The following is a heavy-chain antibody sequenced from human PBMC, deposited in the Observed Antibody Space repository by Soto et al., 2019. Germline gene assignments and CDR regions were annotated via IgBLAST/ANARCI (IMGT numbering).Heavy chain of an antibody. D-gene: IGHD2-15*01. CDR1: GGSISSSGYY. V-gene: IGHV4-39*01. Sequence: SETMSLTCTVSGGSISSSGYYWGWISQPPGKGLEWIGSIYYSGSTYYNPSLKSRVTISVDTSKNQFSLKLSSVTAADTAVYYCARHTPAISISDHWGQGTLVTVSS. J-gene: IGHJ4*02. CDR3: ARHTPAISISDH. CDR2: IYYSGST.